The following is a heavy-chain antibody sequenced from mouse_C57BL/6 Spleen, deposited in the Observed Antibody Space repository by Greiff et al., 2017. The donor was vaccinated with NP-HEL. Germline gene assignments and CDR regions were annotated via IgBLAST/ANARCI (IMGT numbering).Heavy chain of an antibody. Sequence: VQLQQSGPELVKPGASVKISCKASGYTFTDYYMNWVKQSHGKSLEWIGDINPNNGGTSYNQKFTGKATLTVDKSSSTAYMELRRLTSEDSAVYYCARHYYSNYRFAYWGQGTLVTVSA. CDR2: INPNNGGT. D-gene: IGHD2-5*01. V-gene: IGHV1-26*01. CDR3: ARHYYSNYRFAY. J-gene: IGHJ3*01. CDR1: GYTFTDYY.